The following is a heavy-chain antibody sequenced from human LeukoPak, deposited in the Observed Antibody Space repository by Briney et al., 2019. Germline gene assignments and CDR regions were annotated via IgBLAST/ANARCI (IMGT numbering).Heavy chain of an antibody. CDR2: IIPILGIA. CDR3: ASDFWSGYYSFGY. Sequence: ASVKVSCKASGGTFSSYAISWVRQAPGQGLEWMGRIIPILGIANYAQKFQGRVTITADKSTSTAYMELSSLRSEDTAVYYCASDFWSGYYSFGYWGQGTLVTVSS. V-gene: IGHV1-69*04. D-gene: IGHD3-3*01. CDR1: GGTFSSYA. J-gene: IGHJ4*02.